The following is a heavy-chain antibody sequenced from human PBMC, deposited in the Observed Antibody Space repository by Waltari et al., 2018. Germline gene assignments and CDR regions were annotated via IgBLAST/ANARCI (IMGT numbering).Heavy chain of an antibody. V-gene: IGHV3-49*04. D-gene: IGHD3-22*01. CDR1: GFTFGDYA. Sequence: EVQRVESGGGLVQPGRSLRLSCTASGFTFGDYAMSWVRQAPGKGLEWVGFIRSKAYGGTTEYAASVKGRFTISRDDSKSIAYLQMNSLKTEDTAVYYCTRVSRRTITMIVVAPGWFDPWGQGTLVTVSS. CDR3: TRVSRRTITMIVVAPGWFDP. CDR2: IRSKAYGGTT. J-gene: IGHJ5*02.